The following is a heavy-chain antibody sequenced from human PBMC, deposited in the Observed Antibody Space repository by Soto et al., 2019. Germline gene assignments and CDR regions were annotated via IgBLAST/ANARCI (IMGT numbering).Heavy chain of an antibody. Sequence: PVGSLRLSCAASGFTFSSYGMHWVRQAPGKGLEWVAVISYDGSNKYYADSVKGRFTISRDNSENTLYLQMNRLRAEDTAVYYCAKDQGRGGYSYGYFSPYFDYWGQGTLVTVSS. J-gene: IGHJ4*02. V-gene: IGHV3-30*18. D-gene: IGHD5-18*01. CDR2: ISYDGSNK. CDR3: AKDQGRGGYSYGYFSPYFDY. CDR1: GFTFSSYG.